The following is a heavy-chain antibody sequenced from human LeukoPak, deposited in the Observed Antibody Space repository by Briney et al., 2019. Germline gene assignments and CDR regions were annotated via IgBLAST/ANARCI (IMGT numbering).Heavy chain of an antibody. CDR3: ARDFWLGSTRRGGYYYMDV. Sequence: ASVTVSCKASGYTFTVYYMHWVRQAPGQGLEWMGWINPNRGGTNYAQKFQGRVTITSDTSISTAYMELRTLRYDDTAVYYFARDFWLGSTRRGGYYYMDVWGKGTTVTVSS. CDR2: INPNRGGT. CDR1: GYTFTVYY. D-gene: IGHD3-10*01. J-gene: IGHJ6*03. V-gene: IGHV1-2*02.